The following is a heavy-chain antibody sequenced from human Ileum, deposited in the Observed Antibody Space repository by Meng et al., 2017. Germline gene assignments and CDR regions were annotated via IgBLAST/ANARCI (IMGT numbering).Heavy chain of an antibody. CDR2: IYYSGTT. CDR3: ATYDFWSASPTNAFDS. Sequence: QLQLQESGPGLVKPSETLSLTCTVSGGSMIIDSYYWGWIRQPPGKGMEWIAIIYYSGTTYHNPSFKSRATLSVDTSKNHFSLELVSVTAADTAVYYCATYDFWSASPTNAFDSWGQGTLVTVSS. CDR1: GGSMIIDSYY. V-gene: IGHV4-39*02. J-gene: IGHJ4*02. D-gene: IGHD3-3*01.